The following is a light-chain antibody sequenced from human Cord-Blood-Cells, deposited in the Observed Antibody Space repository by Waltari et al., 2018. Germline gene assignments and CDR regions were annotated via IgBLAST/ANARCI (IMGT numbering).Light chain of an antibody. J-gene: IGLJ3*02. CDR2: EGS. CDR3: CSYAGSSTWV. V-gene: IGLV2-23*01. CDR1: SSDVGSYNL. Sequence: QSALTQPASVSGSPGQLITIPCTGTSSDVGSYNLVSWYQQHPGKAPKLMIYEGSKRPSGVSNRFSGSKSGNTASLTISGLQAEDEADYYCCSYAGSSTWVFGGGTKLTVL.